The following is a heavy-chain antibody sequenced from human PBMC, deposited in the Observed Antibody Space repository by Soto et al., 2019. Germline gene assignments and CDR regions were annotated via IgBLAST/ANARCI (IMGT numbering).Heavy chain of an antibody. J-gene: IGHJ5*02. D-gene: IGHD2-15*01. CDR2: ISSSSSYI. CDR1: GFTFSSYS. Sequence: EVQLVESGGGLVKPGGSLRLSCAASGFTFSSYSMNWVRQAPGKGLEWVSSISSSSSYIYYADSVKGRFTISRDNAKNSLYLQMNSLGAEDTAVYYCARSYCSGGSCYSNWFDPWGQGTLVTVSS. V-gene: IGHV3-21*01. CDR3: ARSYCSGGSCYSNWFDP.